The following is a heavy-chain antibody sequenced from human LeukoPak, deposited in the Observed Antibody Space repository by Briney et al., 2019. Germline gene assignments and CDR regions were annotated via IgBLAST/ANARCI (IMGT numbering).Heavy chain of an antibody. CDR1: GGSISSGSYY. V-gene: IGHV4-61*10. CDR3: ARRMGANSYMDV. D-gene: IGHD2-8*01. CDR2: IYYSGST. J-gene: IGHJ6*03. Sequence: SETLSLTCTVSGGSISSGSYYWSWLRQPAGKGLEWIGYIYYSGSTNYNPSLKSRVTISVDTSKNQFSLKLSSVTAADTAVYYCARRMGANSYMDVWGKGTTVTVSS.